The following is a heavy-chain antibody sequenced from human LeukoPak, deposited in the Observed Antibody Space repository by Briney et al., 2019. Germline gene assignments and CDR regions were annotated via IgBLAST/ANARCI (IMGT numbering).Heavy chain of an antibody. Sequence: GESLKISCKGSGYSFTSYWIGWVRQMPGKGLEWMGIIYPGDSDTRYSPSFQGQVTISADKSITIAYLQWSSLKASDTAMYYCARRSGSFQGDYNFDYWGQGTLVTVSS. CDR2: IYPGDSDT. CDR3: ARRSGSFQGDYNFDY. D-gene: IGHD1-26*01. J-gene: IGHJ4*02. CDR1: GYSFTSYW. V-gene: IGHV5-51*01.